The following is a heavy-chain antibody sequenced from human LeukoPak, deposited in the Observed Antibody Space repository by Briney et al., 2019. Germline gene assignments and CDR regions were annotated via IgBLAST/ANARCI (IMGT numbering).Heavy chain of an antibody. V-gene: IGHV3-74*01. Sequence: GGSLRLSCAASGFTFSSYWMNWVSQAPGKGLVWVSRIASDGSSTTYADSVKGRFSISRDNAKNTLYLQMISLRVEDTAVYYCARGRPHGNDYWGQGTLVTVSS. CDR1: GFTFSSYW. CDR2: IASDGSST. CDR3: ARGRPHGNDY. J-gene: IGHJ4*02. D-gene: IGHD4-23*01.